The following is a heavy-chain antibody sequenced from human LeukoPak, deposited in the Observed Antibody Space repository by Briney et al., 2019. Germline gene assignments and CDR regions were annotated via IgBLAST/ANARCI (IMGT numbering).Heavy chain of an antibody. D-gene: IGHD6-13*01. J-gene: IGHJ2*01. Sequence: SETLSLTCTVSGGSISSSSYYWGWIRQPPGKGLEWIGSIYHSGSTYYNPSLKSRVTISVDTSKNQFSLKLSSVTAADTAVYYCARVSSSWYQDWYFDLWGRGTLVTVSS. CDR3: ARVSSSWYQDWYFDL. V-gene: IGHV4-39*07. CDR1: GGSISSSSYY. CDR2: IYHSGST.